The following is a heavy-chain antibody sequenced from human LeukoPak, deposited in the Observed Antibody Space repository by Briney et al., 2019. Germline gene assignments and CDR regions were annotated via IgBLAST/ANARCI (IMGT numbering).Heavy chain of an antibody. CDR3: ARDYYDSSGYHGLDY. D-gene: IGHD3-22*01. V-gene: IGHV4-30-4*01. Sequence: SQTLSLTCTVSGGSISSGDYYWSWIRQPPGKGLEWFGYIYYSGSTYYNPSLKSRVTISVDTSKNQFSLKLSSVTAADTAVYYCARDYYDSSGYHGLDYWGQGTLVTVSS. CDR2: IYYSGST. J-gene: IGHJ4*02. CDR1: GGSISSGDYY.